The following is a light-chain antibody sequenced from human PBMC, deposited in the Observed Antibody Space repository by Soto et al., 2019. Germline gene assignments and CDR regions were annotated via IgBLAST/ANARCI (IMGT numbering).Light chain of an antibody. CDR1: SSDVGGYNY. V-gene: IGLV2-8*02. Sequence: QSALTQPPSASRSPGQSVTISCTGTSSDVGGYNYVSWYQQHPGKAPKLMIYEVSKRPSGVPDRFSGSKSGNTASLTVSGLQAEDEADYYCSSYAGSNMGVFGGGTKLTVL. CDR3: SSYAGSNMGV. J-gene: IGLJ2*01. CDR2: EVS.